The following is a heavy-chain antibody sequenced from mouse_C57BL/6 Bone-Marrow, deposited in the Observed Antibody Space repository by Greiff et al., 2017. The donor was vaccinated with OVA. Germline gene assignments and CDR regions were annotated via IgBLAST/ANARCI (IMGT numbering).Heavy chain of an antibody. D-gene: IGHD2-12*01. CDR2: IYPSDSET. Sequence: VQLQQPGAELVRPGSSVKLSCKASGYTFTSYWMDWVKQRPGQGLEWIGNIYPSDSETHYNQKFQDKATLTVDKSSSTAYMQLSSLTSEDSAVYYCARGDYYSPPFDYWGQGTTLTVSS. CDR3: ARGDYYSPPFDY. CDR1: GYTFTSYW. J-gene: IGHJ2*01. V-gene: IGHV1-61*01.